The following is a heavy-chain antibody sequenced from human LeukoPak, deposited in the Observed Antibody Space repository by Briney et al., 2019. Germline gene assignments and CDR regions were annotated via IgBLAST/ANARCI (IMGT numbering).Heavy chain of an antibody. J-gene: IGHJ4*02. CDR1: GGSISSGGYY. Sequence: KSSETLSLTCTVSGGSISSGGYYWSWIRQHPGKGLEWIGYIYYSGSTYYNPSLKSRVTISVDTSKNQFSLKLGSVTAADTAVYYCARAYYGSNFDYWGQGTLVTVSS. V-gene: IGHV4-31*03. CDR3: ARAYYGSNFDY. D-gene: IGHD3-10*01. CDR2: IYYSGST.